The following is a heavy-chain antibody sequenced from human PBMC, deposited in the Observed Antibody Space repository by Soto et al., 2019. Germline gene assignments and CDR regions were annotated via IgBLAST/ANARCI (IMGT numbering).Heavy chain of an antibody. CDR2: IQYSGDT. CDR3: ARHDYTDKTFEI. J-gene: IGHJ3*02. V-gene: IGHV4-61*08. Sequence: PSGTLDLTCVDCGGSVCSCADDGSWISQRPGSGLEWISYIQYSGDTNYNSSLKSQVTISVDRSRNRFSLKLTSVTAADTAFYYCARHDYTDKTFEIRGQASKVTAS. D-gene: IGHD5-12*01. CDR1: GGSVCSCADD.